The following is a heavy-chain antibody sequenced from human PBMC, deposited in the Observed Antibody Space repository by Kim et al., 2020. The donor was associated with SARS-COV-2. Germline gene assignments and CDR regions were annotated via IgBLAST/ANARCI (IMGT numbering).Heavy chain of an antibody. J-gene: IGHJ5*01. CDR2: T. CDR3: ARASLSNSFDS. Sequence: TYYADSVQGRFNISRDSAKNALFLQMNSLRREDTAIYYCARASLSNSFDSWGQGTLVTVSP. V-gene: IGHV3-48*03.